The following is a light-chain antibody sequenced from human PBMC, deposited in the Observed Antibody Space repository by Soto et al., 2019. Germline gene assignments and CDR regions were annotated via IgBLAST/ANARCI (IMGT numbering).Light chain of an antibody. Sequence: EIVLTQSPGTLSLSPGARAPLSCRASQSVSSSYLAWYQQKPGQPPRLLIYGASSRVTGIPDRFSGSGSGTDFTLTISRLEPEDFAVFYCQHYDSLPITFGQGTRLEIK. CDR1: QSVSSSY. J-gene: IGKJ5*01. V-gene: IGKV3-20*01. CDR3: QHYDSLPIT. CDR2: GAS.